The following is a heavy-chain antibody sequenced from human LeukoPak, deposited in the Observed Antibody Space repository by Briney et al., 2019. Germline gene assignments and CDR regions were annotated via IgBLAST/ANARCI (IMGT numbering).Heavy chain of an antibody. CDR1: GYTFTGYY. D-gene: IGHD3-22*01. CDR2: INPNSGGT. CDR3: ARGLDYDSSGYYYEFDY. Sequence: ASVKVSCKASGYTFTGYYMHWVRQAPGQGLEWMGWINPNSGGTNYAQKFQGRVTMTRDTSISTAYMELSRLRSDDTAVYYCARGLDYDSSGYYYEFDYWGQGTLVTVSS. J-gene: IGHJ4*02. V-gene: IGHV1-2*02.